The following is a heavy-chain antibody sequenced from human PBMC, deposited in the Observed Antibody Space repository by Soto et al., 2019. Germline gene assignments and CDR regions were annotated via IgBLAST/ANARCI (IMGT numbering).Heavy chain of an antibody. Sequence: QVQLVQSGAVVKKPGASVKVSCKASGYTFTSYAMHWVRQAPGQRLEWMGWINAGNGNTKYSQKFQGRVTITRDTSASTAYMELSSLRSEDTAVYYCARDIVVVVAGTMDVWGQGTTVTVSS. CDR2: INAGNGNT. CDR1: GYTFTSYA. J-gene: IGHJ6*02. D-gene: IGHD2-15*01. V-gene: IGHV1-3*01. CDR3: ARDIVVVVAGTMDV.